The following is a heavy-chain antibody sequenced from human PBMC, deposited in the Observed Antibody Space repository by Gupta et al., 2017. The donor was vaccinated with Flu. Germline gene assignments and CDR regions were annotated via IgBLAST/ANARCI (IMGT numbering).Heavy chain of an antibody. J-gene: IGHJ4*02. V-gene: IGHV1-69*01. CDR2: IIPVFGSA. CDR1: YA. Sequence: YAVSWVRQAPGQGLEWMGEIIPVFGSANYAQRFKGRVTITADEPTGIAYMELSSLRSEDTAFYYCATSDSRISLKAHYFDYWGQGTLVTVSS. CDR3: ATSDSRISLKAHYFDY. D-gene: IGHD2-21*01.